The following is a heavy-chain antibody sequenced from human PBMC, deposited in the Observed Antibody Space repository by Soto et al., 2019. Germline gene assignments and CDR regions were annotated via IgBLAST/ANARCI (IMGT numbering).Heavy chain of an antibody. CDR2: FYSGGST. Sequence: GSLRLSCAASGFTVSSNYMNWVRQAPGKGLEWVSVFYSGGSTYYADSVKGRFTISRDNSKNTLYLQMNSLRAEDTAVYYCARDKTADYDILTGPPTHHYYYGMDVWGQGTTVTVSS. J-gene: IGHJ6*02. D-gene: IGHD3-9*01. CDR1: GFTVSSNY. V-gene: IGHV3-66*01. CDR3: ARDKTADYDILTGPPTHHYYYGMDV.